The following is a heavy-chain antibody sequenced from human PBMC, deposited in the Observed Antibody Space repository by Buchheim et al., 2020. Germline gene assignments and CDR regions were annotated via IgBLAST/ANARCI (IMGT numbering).Heavy chain of an antibody. V-gene: IGHV3-74*01. J-gene: IGHJ4*01. CDR2: IDGDGSAA. CDR1: GFTVSRYW. Sequence: EVQLVESGGGLVQPGQSLRLSCTASGFTVSRYWIHWVRQAPGKGLVWVSRIDGDGSAADYADSVTGRVTVSRDNAKNTVYLQLNSLRAEDTGVYYCARASNSRDYFDSWGHGTL. CDR3: ARASNSRDYFDS. D-gene: IGHD4-23*01.